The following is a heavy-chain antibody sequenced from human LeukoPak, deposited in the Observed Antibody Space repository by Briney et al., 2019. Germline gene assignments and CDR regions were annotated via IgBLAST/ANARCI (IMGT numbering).Heavy chain of an antibody. CDR3: ARGGVTSYGAFDY. V-gene: IGHV1-69*13. CDR1: GGTFSSYA. Sequence: SVKVSYKASGGTFSSYAISWVRQAPGQGLEWMGGIIPIFGTANYAQKFQGRVTITADESTSTAYMELSSLRSEDTAVYYCARGGVTSYGAFDYWGQGTLVTVSS. D-gene: IGHD4/OR15-4a*01. J-gene: IGHJ4*02. CDR2: IIPIFGTA.